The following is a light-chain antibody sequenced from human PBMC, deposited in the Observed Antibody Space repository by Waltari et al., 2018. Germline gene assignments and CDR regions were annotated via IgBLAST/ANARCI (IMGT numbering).Light chain of an antibody. CDR2: HAS. V-gene: IGKV3-15*01. Sequence: EIVMTQSPATLSVSPGERATLPCRASQSISIYSAWDQQKPGQAPRLLTYHASTRATGIPARLSGSGSGKEFTITISSLQSEDFAVYYCQQYYDGRTFGQGTKLEIK. CDR1: QSISIY. CDR3: QQYYDGRT. J-gene: IGKJ2*01.